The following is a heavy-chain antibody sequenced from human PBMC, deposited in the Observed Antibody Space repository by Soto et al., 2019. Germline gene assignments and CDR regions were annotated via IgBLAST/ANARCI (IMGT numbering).Heavy chain of an antibody. J-gene: IGHJ4*02. Sequence: GGSLRLSCAASGFTFSSYAMSWVRQAPGKGLEWVSAISGSGGSTYYADSVKGRFTISRDNSKNTLYLQMNSLRAEDTAVYYCANVLLWFGDPGFDYWGQGTLVTVSS. CDR1: GFTFSSYA. V-gene: IGHV3-23*01. CDR2: ISGSGGST. CDR3: ANVLLWFGDPGFDY. D-gene: IGHD3-10*01.